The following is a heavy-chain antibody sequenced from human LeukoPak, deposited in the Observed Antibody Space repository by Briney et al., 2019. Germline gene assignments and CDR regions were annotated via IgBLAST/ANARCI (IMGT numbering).Heavy chain of an antibody. J-gene: IGHJ6*02. CDR1: GFTFSYFS. CDR2: ISGSGGST. D-gene: IGHD2-21*01. CDR3: AKDQFHYYGMDV. Sequence: GGSLRLSCAASGFTFSYFSINWVRQAPGKGLEWVSAISGSGGSTYYADSVKGRFTISRDNSKNTLYLQMNSLRAEDTAVYYCAKDQFHYYGMDVWGQGTTVTVSS. V-gene: IGHV3-23*01.